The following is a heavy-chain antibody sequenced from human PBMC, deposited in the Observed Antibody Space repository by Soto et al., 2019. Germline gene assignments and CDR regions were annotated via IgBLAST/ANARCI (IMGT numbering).Heavy chain of an antibody. CDR3: ARESTMTTVTTAFDY. Sequence: PSETLSLTCAVSGGSISSSNWWSWVRQPPGKGLEWIGEIYHSGSTNYNPSLKSRVTISVDKSKNQFSLKLSSVTAADTAVYYCARESTMTTVTTAFDYWGQGTLVTVS. D-gene: IGHD4-17*01. V-gene: IGHV4-4*02. J-gene: IGHJ4*02. CDR2: IYHSGST. CDR1: GGSISSSNW.